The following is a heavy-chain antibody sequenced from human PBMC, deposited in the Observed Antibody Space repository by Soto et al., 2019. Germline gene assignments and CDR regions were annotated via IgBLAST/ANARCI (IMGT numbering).Heavy chain of an antibody. V-gene: IGHV2-26*03. D-gene: IGHD6-6*01. CDR1: GFSLTTGRMG. J-gene: IGHJ6*02. CDR2: FFSDVER. CDR3: ARVSADSSSNYYGLAA. Sequence: QVTVKESGPLLVKPTETLTLTCNISGFSLTTGRMGVSWIRQAPGKALGWLADFFSDVERSYSPSLQRRLTLSTESSGAQLMLSMTDMGPVDAATYFCARVSADSSSNYYGLAAWGQGTTVTVSS.